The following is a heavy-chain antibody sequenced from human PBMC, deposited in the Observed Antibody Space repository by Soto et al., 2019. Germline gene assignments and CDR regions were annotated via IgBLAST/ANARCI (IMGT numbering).Heavy chain of an antibody. Sequence: PSETLSLTCAVSGGSISSSNWWSWVRQPPGKGLEWIGEIYHSGSTNYNPSLKSRVTISVDKSKNQFSLKLSSVTAADTAVYYCARVGRTMVRGVILGYFDYWGQGTLVTVSS. CDR1: GGSISSSNW. CDR2: IYHSGST. V-gene: IGHV4-4*02. D-gene: IGHD3-10*01. J-gene: IGHJ4*02. CDR3: ARVGRTMVRGVILGYFDY.